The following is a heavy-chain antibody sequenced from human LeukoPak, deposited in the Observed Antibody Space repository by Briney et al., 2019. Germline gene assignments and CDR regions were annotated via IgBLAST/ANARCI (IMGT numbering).Heavy chain of an antibody. CDR2: IYYSGST. Sequence: SETLSLTCTVSGGSISSYYWSWIRQPPGKGLEWIGYIYYSGSTNYNPSLKSRVTISVDTSKNQFSLKLSSVTAADTAVYYCARRSSSNWYFDLWGRGTLVTVSS. CDR3: ARRSSSNWYFDL. V-gene: IGHV4-59*08. CDR1: GGSISSYY. J-gene: IGHJ2*01. D-gene: IGHD6-13*01.